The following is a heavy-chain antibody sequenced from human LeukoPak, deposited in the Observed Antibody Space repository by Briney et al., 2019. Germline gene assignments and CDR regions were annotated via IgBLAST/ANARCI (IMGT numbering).Heavy chain of an antibody. Sequence: ASVNVSCKGSGYTFTGCYMHWVRQGPGQGLEWVGWINPNSGGTNYAQKFQGMVTMTSDTSISTAYMELNRLRSDDTAVYYCATSSYCSSTSCNSVDAFDIWGQGTMVTVSS. CDR1: GYTFTGCY. CDR2: INPNSGGT. CDR3: ATSSYCSSTSCNSVDAFDI. J-gene: IGHJ3*02. V-gene: IGHV1-2*02. D-gene: IGHD2-2*01.